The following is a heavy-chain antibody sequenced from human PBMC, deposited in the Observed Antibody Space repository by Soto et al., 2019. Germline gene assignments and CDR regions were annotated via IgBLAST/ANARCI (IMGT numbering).Heavy chain of an antibody. J-gene: IGHJ3*02. CDR3: ARAGLDYYDSSGYSAAFDI. CDR2: IYHSGST. CDR1: GGSICSSNW. V-gene: IGHV4-4*02. Sequence: QVQLQESGPGLVKPSGTLSLTCAVSGGSICSSNWWSWVRRPPGKGQEGIGEIYHSGSTNYNPSLTGRVTTSVDKSKNPFPLKLSSVTAADTAVYYWARAGLDYYDSSGYSAAFDIWGQGTMVTVSS. D-gene: IGHD3-22*01.